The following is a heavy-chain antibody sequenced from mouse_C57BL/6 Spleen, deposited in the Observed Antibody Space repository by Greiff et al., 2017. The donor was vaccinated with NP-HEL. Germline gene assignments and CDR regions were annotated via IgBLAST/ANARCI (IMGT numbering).Heavy chain of an antibody. CDR3: ARNDGSLKYLDY. CDR2: INPSNGGT. J-gene: IGHJ2*01. D-gene: IGHD1-1*01. V-gene: IGHV1-53*01. Sequence: VQLQQSGTELVKPGASVKLSCKASGYTFTSYWMHWVKQRPGPGLEWIGNINPSNGGTNYNEKFKSKATLTVAKSTSTAYMQLSSLTSGESAVYYVARNDGSLKYLDYWGHCTTLTVSS. CDR1: GYTFTSYW.